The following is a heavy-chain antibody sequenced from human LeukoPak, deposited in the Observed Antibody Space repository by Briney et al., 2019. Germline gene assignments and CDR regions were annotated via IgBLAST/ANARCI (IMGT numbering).Heavy chain of an antibody. CDR3: ARIATVAGPIDY. V-gene: IGHV3-33*01. CDR2: IWYDKSST. Sequence: GGSLRLSCAASGFTFSSYGMHWVRQAPGKGLEWVAVIWYDKSSTYYADSVKGRFTISRDNSKNTLYLQINSLKAEDTAVYFCARIATVAGPIDYWGQGTLVTVSS. J-gene: IGHJ4*02. CDR1: GFTFSSYG. D-gene: IGHD6-19*01.